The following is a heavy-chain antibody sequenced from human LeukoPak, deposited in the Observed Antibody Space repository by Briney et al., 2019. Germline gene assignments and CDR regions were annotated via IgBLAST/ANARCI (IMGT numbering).Heavy chain of an antibody. J-gene: IGHJ4*02. D-gene: IGHD6-6*01. CDR1: GGTFSSYA. Sequence: ASVKVSCTASGGTFSSYAISWVRQAPGQGLEWMGGIIPIFGTANYAQKFQGRVTITTDESTSTAYMELSSLRSEDTAVYYCARDRGSLSPQGYYFDYWGQGTLVTVSS. CDR2: IIPIFGTA. CDR3: ARDRGSLSPQGYYFDY. V-gene: IGHV1-69*05.